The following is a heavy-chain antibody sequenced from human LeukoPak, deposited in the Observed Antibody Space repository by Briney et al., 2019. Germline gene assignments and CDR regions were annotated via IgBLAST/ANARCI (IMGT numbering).Heavy chain of an antibody. Sequence: SETLSLTCTVSGYSISSGYYWGWIRQPPGKGLEWIGSIYHSGSTYYNPSLKSRVTISVDTSKNQFSLKLSSVTAADTAVYYCAGNRGEWELVAGLAFDIWGQGTMVTVSS. J-gene: IGHJ3*02. D-gene: IGHD1-26*01. V-gene: IGHV4-38-2*02. CDR2: IYHSGST. CDR3: AGNRGEWELVAGLAFDI. CDR1: GYSISSGYY.